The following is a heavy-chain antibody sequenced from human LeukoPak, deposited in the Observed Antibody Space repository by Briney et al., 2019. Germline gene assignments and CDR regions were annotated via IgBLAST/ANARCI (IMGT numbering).Heavy chain of an antibody. CDR2: IYSGGST. D-gene: IGHD6-13*01. V-gene: IGHV3-53*01. Sequence: PGGSLRLSCAASGFTVSSNYMSWVRQAPGKGLEWVSVIYSGGSTYYADSVKGRFTISRDNSKNTLYLQMSSLRAEDTAVYYCARIAAAGAFDIWGQGTMVTVSS. J-gene: IGHJ3*02. CDR1: GFTVSSNY. CDR3: ARIAAAGAFDI.